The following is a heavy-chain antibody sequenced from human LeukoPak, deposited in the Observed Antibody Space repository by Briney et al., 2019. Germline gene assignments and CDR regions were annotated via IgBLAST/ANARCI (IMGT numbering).Heavy chain of an antibody. CDR2: ISYSGNA. CDR3: ARGVSYYDSSGYYNEYFQH. J-gene: IGHJ1*01. D-gene: IGHD3-22*01. V-gene: IGHV4-39*01. Sequence: SETLSLTCTVSGGSISSGSYYWGWIRQPPGKGLEWIGSISYSGNAYYNPSLKSRVTISVDTSKNQFSLKLNSVTAADTAVYYCARGVSYYDSSGYYNEYFQHWGQGTLVTVSS. CDR1: GGSISSGSYY.